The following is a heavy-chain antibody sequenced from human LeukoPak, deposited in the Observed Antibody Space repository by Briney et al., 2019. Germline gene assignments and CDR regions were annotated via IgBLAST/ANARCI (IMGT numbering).Heavy chain of an antibody. D-gene: IGHD2-8*02. V-gene: IGHV3-23*01. J-gene: IGHJ5*02. CDR2: ISGLGDKI. Sequence: GGSLRLCCAASGFTFSSYAMRWVRQAPGKGLEWVSGISGLGDKIDYADSVKGRFTISRDNSANTVSLQMNSLTGEDTAVYYCAKAGSAASRTFDPWGQGTLVTVSS. CDR3: AKAGSAASRTFDP. CDR1: GFTFSSYA.